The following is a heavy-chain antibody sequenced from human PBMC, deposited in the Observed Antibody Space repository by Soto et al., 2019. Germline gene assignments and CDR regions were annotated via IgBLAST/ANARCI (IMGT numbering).Heavy chain of an antibody. D-gene: IGHD3-9*01. CDR2: IKQDGSEK. CDR3: ATAWGKYYDILTGRDY. CDR1: GFTFSSYW. J-gene: IGHJ4*02. V-gene: IGHV3-7*01. Sequence: GGSLRLSCAASGFTFSSYWMSWVRQAPGKGLEWVANIKQDGSEKYYVDSVKGRFTISRDNAKNSLYLQMNSLRAEDTAVYYCATAWGKYYDILTGRDYWGQGTLVTVSS.